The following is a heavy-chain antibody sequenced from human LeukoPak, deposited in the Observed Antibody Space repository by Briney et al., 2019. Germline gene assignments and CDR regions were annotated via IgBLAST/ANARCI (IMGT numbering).Heavy chain of an antibody. D-gene: IGHD1-26*01. CDR3: ARDWMGGAFDI. Sequence: GGSLRLSCAASGFTFKSYSMNWVRQAPGKGLEWLAYISSSGTDVYQADSVKGRFTISRDNAKNSLYLQMNSLRAEDTAVYYCARDWMGGAFDIWGQGTMVTVSS. CDR1: GFTFKSYS. J-gene: IGHJ3*02. V-gene: IGHV3-21*05. CDR2: ISSSGTDV.